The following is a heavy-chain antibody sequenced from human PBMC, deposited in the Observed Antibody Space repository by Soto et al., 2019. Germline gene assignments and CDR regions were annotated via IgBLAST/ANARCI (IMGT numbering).Heavy chain of an antibody. CDR2: ISSNSAYI. V-gene: IGHV3-21*01. CDR3: TRDASRDSSARGWFDP. D-gene: IGHD6-13*01. J-gene: IGHJ5*02. Sequence: GGSLRLSCAASGFTFRSFTMNWVRQSPGQGLEWVSTISSNSAYIYYTDALRGRFTISRDNAKNSLHLQMNSLRAEDTAVYYCTRDASRDSSARGWFDPWGPGTLVTVSS. CDR1: GFTFRSFT.